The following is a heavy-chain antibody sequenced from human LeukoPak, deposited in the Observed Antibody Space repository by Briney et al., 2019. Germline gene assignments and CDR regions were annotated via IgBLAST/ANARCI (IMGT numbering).Heavy chain of an antibody. J-gene: IGHJ6*03. CDR1: GFTFSSYE. V-gene: IGHV3-48*03. Sequence: GGSLRLSCAASGFTFSSYEMNWVRQAPGKGLEWVSYISSSGSTIYYADSVKGRFTISRDNAKNSLCLQMNSLRAEDTAVYYCARVGYSYGYYYYYMDVWGKGTTVTVSS. CDR2: ISSSGSTI. D-gene: IGHD5-18*01. CDR3: ARVGYSYGYYYYYMDV.